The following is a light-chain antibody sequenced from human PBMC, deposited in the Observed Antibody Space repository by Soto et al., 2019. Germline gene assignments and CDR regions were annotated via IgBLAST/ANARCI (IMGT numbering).Light chain of an antibody. CDR1: SNDVGGYRF. Sequence: QSALTQPASASGSPGQSITISCTGTSNDVGGYRFVSWYQQHPGKAPKLIIYDVGTRPSGVSNRFSASKSGNTASLTISGLQAEDEADYYCSSYSSTSSYVFGTGTMLTVL. V-gene: IGLV2-14*03. J-gene: IGLJ1*01. CDR2: DVG. CDR3: SSYSSTSSYV.